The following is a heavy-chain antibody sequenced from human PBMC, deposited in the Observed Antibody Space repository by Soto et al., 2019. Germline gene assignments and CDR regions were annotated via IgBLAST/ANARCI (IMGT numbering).Heavy chain of an antibody. CDR3: ARVPLSDFWPVYYFDY. D-gene: IGHD3-3*01. J-gene: IGHJ4*02. CDR2: IYYSGST. Sequence: SETLSLTCTVSGGSISSGGYYWSWIRQHPGKGLEWIGYIYYSGSTYYNPSLKSRVTISVDTSKNQFSLKLSSVTAADTAVYYCARVPLSDFWPVYYFDYWGQGTLVTVSS. V-gene: IGHV4-31*03. CDR1: GGSISSGGYY.